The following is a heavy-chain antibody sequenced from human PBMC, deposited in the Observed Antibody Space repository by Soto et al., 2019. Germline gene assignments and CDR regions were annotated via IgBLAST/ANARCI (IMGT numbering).Heavy chain of an antibody. D-gene: IGHD3-22*01. CDR2: INPNSGGT. V-gene: IGHV1-2*02. J-gene: IGHJ5*02. Sequence: ASVKVSCKASGYTFTGYYMHWARRAPGQGLEWMGWINPNSGGTNYAQKFQGRVTMTRDTSISTAYMELSRLRSDDTAVYYCARPVYDSSGYYPNWFDPWGQGTLVTVSS. CDR3: ARPVYDSSGYYPNWFDP. CDR1: GYTFTGYY.